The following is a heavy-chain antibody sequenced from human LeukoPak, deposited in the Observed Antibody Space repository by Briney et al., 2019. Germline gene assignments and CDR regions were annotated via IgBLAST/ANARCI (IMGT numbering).Heavy chain of an antibody. V-gene: IGHV3-7*01. D-gene: IGHD6-6*01. CDR3: ARDGVSSSPDFDY. Sequence: GGSLTLAWRASGFTFGGYWMYWVRQPPGNGLEWVANIKYDGSEKNYVHSVKGRFTISRNNAKNSLYLQINSLRAEDTAVYCCARDGVSSSPDFDYWGQGTWSPS. CDR1: GFTFGGYW. J-gene: IGHJ4*02. CDR2: IKYDGSEK.